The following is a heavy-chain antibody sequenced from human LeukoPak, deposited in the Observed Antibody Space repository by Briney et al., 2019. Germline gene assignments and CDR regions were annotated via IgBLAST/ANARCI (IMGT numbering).Heavy chain of an antibody. J-gene: IGHJ4*02. V-gene: IGHV3-30*18. Sequence: RGSLRLSCAASGFTFSSYGMHWVRQAPGKGLEWVAVISFDGSNKYYADSVKGRFTISRDNSENTLYLQMNSLRAEDTAVYYCAKEISHTLTAMATHMIDYWGQGTLVTVSS. CDR2: ISFDGSNK. D-gene: IGHD5-18*01. CDR3: AKEISHTLTAMATHMIDY. CDR1: GFTFSSYG.